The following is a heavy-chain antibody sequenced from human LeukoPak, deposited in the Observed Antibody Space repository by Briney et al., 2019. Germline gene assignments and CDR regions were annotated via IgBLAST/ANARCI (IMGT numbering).Heavy chain of an antibody. CDR3: ATTGGGSGSYYYASDY. CDR2: IYHSGST. J-gene: IGHJ4*02. CDR1: GYSISSGYY. V-gene: IGHV4-38-2*02. Sequence: SETLSLTCTVSGYSISSGYYWGWIRQPPGKGLEWIGSIYHSGSTYYNPSLKSRVTISVDTSKNQFSLKLSSVTAADTAVYYCATTGGGSGSYYYASDYWGQGTLVTVSS. D-gene: IGHD3-10*01.